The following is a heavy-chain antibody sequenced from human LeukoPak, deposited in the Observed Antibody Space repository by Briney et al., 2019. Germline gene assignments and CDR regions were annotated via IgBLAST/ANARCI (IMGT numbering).Heavy chain of an antibody. Sequence: GASVKVSCKASGYTFTSYDINWVRQATGQGLEWMGWMNPNSGNTGYAQKFQGRVTMTRNTSISTAYMELSSLRSEDTAVYYCARGRRGGYYYGSGSVLCHWGQGTLVTVSS. V-gene: IGHV1-8*01. J-gene: IGHJ4*02. D-gene: IGHD3-10*01. CDR2: MNPNSGNT. CDR1: GYTFTSYD. CDR3: ARGRRGGYYYGSGSVLCH.